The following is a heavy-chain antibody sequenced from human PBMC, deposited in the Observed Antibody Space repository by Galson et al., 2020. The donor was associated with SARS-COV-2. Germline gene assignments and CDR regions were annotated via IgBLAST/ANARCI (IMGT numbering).Heavy chain of an antibody. V-gene: IGHV3-30*19. CDR1: GFTFSKYG. Sequence: GESLKISCVGSGFTFSKYGMHWVRQAPGKGLEWVSVISYDGRNIYYAESVKGRFTISRDGSNNTLYLQMNSLRTEDTAIYYFASARGLFGVVTRTGLDGWGQGTTVTVSS. J-gene: IGHJ6*02. CDR3: ASARGLFGVVTRTGLDG. D-gene: IGHD3-3*01. CDR2: ISYDGRNI.